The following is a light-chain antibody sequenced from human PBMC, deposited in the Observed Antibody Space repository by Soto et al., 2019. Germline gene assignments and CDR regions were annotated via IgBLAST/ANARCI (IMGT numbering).Light chain of an antibody. J-gene: IGLJ1*01. V-gene: IGLV2-14*01. Sequence: QSALTQPASVSGSPGQSITISCPGTSSDVGGYNYVSWYQQHPGKAPKLMIYDVSNRPSGVSNRFSGSKSGNTASLTISGLQAEDEADYYCSSYTRSSIYVFGTGTKLTVL. CDR3: SSYTRSSIYV. CDR1: SSDVGGYNY. CDR2: DVS.